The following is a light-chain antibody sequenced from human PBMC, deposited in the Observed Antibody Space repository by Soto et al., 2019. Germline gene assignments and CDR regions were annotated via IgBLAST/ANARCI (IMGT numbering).Light chain of an antibody. V-gene: IGKV4-1*01. J-gene: IGKJ1*01. CDR1: QSVLYSSNNKNY. CDR3: QQRSNWPRT. Sequence: DIVMTQSPDSLAVSLGERATINCKSSQSVLYSSNNKNYLIWYQQKPGQAPRLLIYDVSNRAAGIPARFSGSGSGTDFTLTISSLEPEDFAVYYCQQRSNWPRTFGQGTKVDIK. CDR2: DVS.